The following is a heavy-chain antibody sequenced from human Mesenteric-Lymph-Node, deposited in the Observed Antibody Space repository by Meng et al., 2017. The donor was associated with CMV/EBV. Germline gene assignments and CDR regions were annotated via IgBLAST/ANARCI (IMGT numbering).Heavy chain of an antibody. V-gene: IGHV4-34*01. CDR2: IDHSGST. D-gene: IGHD3-22*01. J-gene: IGHJ4*01. Sequence: HGRSFSGYYWSWIRQSPGKGLEWIGEIDHSGSTSYSPSLTRRITMSVDTSRTQLSLTLNSVTAADTAVYYCARAPFYYDASGYALDYWGQGTLVTVSS. CDR1: GRSFSGYY. CDR3: ARAPFYYDASGYALDY.